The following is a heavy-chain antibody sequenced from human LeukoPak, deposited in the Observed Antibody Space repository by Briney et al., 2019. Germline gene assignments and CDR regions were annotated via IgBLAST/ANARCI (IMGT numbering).Heavy chain of an antibody. CDR3: AKVDTAMVSHLDAFDI. D-gene: IGHD5-18*01. Sequence: SGGSLRLSCAASGFTFSSYAMSWVRQALGKGLEWVSAISGSGGSTYYADSVKGRFTISRDNSKNTLYLQMNSLGAEDTAVYYCAKVDTAMVSHLDAFDIWGQGTMVTVSS. CDR1: GFTFSSYA. CDR2: ISGSGGST. V-gene: IGHV3-23*01. J-gene: IGHJ3*02.